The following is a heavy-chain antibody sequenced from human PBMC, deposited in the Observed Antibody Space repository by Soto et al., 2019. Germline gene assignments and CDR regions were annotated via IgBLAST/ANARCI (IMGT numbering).Heavy chain of an antibody. Sequence: GRSLRLSCAASGFTFSNALMSWVRQAPGKGLEWVGRIKSKTDGGTTDYAAPVKGRFTISRDDSKNTLYLQMNSLKTEDTAVYYCTTDYRIVGAPPIYGMDVWGQGTTVTVSS. CDR3: TTDYRIVGAPPIYGMDV. J-gene: IGHJ6*02. V-gene: IGHV3-15*01. CDR2: IKSKTDGGTT. CDR1: GFTFSNAL. D-gene: IGHD1-26*01.